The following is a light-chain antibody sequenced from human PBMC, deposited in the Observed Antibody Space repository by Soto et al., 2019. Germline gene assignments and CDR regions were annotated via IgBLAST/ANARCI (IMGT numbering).Light chain of an antibody. CDR1: QSVSSN. Sequence: EIVMTQSPATLSVSPGERATLSCRASQSVSSNLAWYQQKPGQAPRLLIYGASTRATGIPARFSGSGSGTAFTLHISSLQSADFAVYYCQQYNNWPPSFTFGPGTKVDIK. V-gene: IGKV3-15*01. J-gene: IGKJ3*01. CDR3: QQYNNWPPSFT. CDR2: GAS.